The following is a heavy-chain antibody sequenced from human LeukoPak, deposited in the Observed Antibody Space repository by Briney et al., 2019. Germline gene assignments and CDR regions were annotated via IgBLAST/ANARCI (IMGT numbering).Heavy chain of an antibody. CDR1: GYIFTSYW. J-gene: IGHJ4*02. CDR2: IYPGDSDT. CDR3: ARRLYSSSTISATYYFDY. V-gene: IGHV5-51*01. Sequence: GEPLKISCKGSGYIFTSYWIGWVRQMPGKGLEGMGLIYPGDSDTRYSPSFQGQVTISADKSSSTAYLQWSSLKASDTAMYYCARRLYSSSTISATYYFDYWGQGTLVTVSS. D-gene: IGHD6-6*01.